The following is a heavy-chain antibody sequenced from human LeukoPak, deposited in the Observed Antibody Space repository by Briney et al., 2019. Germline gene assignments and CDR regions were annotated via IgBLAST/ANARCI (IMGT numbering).Heavy chain of an antibody. CDR2: INSDGSST. V-gene: IGHV3-74*03. D-gene: IGHD1-26*01. CDR1: GSTFSSSW. CDR3: TRLSGSYHPDP. Sequence: QSGGSLRLSCAASGSTFSSSWMHWVRQAPGKGLVWVSHINSDGSSTTYADSVKGRFTISRDNAKNTLFLQMNSLRAEDTAVYYCTRLSGSYHPDPWGQGALVTVSS. J-gene: IGHJ5*02.